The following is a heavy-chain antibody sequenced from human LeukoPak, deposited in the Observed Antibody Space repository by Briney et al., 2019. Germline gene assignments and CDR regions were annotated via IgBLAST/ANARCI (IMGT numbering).Heavy chain of an antibody. CDR3: ARDFSRSGMDV. D-gene: IGHD3-3*01. J-gene: IGHJ6*02. CDR1: GFSFGSYA. Sequence: GGSLRLSCAASGFSFGSYAMNWVRQAPGKGLEWVSSISSSSSYIYYADSVKGRFTISRDNAKNSLYLQMNSLRAEDTAVYYCARDFSRSGMDVWGQGTTVTVSS. CDR2: ISSSSSYI. V-gene: IGHV3-21*01.